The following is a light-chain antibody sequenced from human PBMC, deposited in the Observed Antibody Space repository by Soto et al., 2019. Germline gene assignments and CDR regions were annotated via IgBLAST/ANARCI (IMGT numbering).Light chain of an antibody. CDR1: QSISSW. CDR3: QQYNSYSTWT. CDR2: DAS. V-gene: IGKV1-5*01. Sequence: DIRMTQSPSTLSASVGDRVTITCRASQSISSWLAWYQQKPGKAPKLLIYDASSLESGVPSRFSGSGSGTEFTLTISSLQPDDFATYYCQQYNSYSTWTFGQGTKVEIK. J-gene: IGKJ1*01.